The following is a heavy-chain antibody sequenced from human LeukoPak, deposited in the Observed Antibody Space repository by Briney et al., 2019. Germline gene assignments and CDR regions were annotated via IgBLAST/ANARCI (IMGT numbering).Heavy chain of an antibody. CDR2: IYYSGST. CDR1: GGSISSYY. D-gene: IGHD6-13*01. CDR3: ASRVIAAAVVSWFDP. J-gene: IGHJ5*02. Sequence: SETLSLTCTVSGGSISSYYWSWIRQPPGKGLEWIGYIYYSGSTNYNPSLKSRVTISVDTSKNQFSLKLSSVTAADTAVYYCASRVIAAAVVSWFDPWGQGTLVTVSS. V-gene: IGHV4-59*08.